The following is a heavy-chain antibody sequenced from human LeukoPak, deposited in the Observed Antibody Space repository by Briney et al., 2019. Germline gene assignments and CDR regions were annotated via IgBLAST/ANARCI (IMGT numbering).Heavy chain of an antibody. V-gene: IGHV3-21*01. Sequence: GGSLRLSCAASGFTFSSYWMSWVRQAPGKGLEWVSSISSSSSYIYYADSVNGRFTISRDDAKNSLYLQMNSLRAEDTAVYYCARGVTTDYWGQGTLVTVSS. J-gene: IGHJ4*02. CDR2: ISSSSSYI. CDR3: ARGVTTDY. D-gene: IGHD4-11*01. CDR1: GFTFSSYW.